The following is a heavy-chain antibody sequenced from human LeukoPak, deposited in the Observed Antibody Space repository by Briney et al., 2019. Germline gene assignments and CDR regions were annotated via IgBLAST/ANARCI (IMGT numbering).Heavy chain of an antibody. CDR2: IIPIFGTA. D-gene: IGHD3-3*01. CDR1: GGTFSSYA. Sequence: SVKVSCKASGGTFSSYAISWVRQAPGQGLEWMGGIIPIFGTANYAQKFQGRVTITTDESTSTAYMELSSLRSEDTAVYYCARDTYYDFWSGYYSNNWFYPWGQGTLVTVSS. J-gene: IGHJ5*02. V-gene: IGHV1-69*05. CDR3: ARDTYYDFWSGYYSNNWFYP.